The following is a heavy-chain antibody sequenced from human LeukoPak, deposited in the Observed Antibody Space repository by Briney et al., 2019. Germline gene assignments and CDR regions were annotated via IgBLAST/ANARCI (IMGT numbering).Heavy chain of an antibody. CDR3: ARYDYGEGGMDV. J-gene: IGHJ6*02. D-gene: IGHD4-17*01. CDR2: ISAYNGNT. CDR1: GYTFTSYG. Sequence: ASVKVSCKASGYTFTSYGISWVRQAPGQGLEXXGWISAYNGNTNYAQKLQGRVTMTTDTSTSTAYMELRSLRSDDTAVYYCARYDYGEGGMDVWGQGTTVTVSS. V-gene: IGHV1-18*01.